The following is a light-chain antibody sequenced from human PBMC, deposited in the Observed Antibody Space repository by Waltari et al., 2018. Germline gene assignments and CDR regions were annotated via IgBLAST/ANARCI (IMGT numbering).Light chain of an antibody. CDR1: QDIRSW. J-gene: IGKJ1*01. V-gene: IGKV1-5*03. CDR3: QQYDAYSRT. Sequence: DIQMTQSPSTLSASVGDRITITCRASQDIRSWLAWYQQKPGKAPELLIYKACPLHGGVPARFSGSGSGTEFTFTISSLQPDDFATYYCQQYDAYSRTFGQGTKVEVK. CDR2: KAC.